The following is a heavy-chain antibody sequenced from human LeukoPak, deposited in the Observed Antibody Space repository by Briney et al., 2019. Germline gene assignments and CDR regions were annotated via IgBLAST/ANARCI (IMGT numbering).Heavy chain of an antibody. Sequence: GGSLRLSRAASGFSFSTYAMSWVRQAPGKGLEWVSTISGSGAGTYYADSVKGRFTISRDNSKNTLYLQMNTLRAEDTAVYYCAHGNYFDSWGQGTLVTVSS. CDR2: ISGSGAGT. CDR3: AHGNYFDS. CDR1: GFSFSTYA. J-gene: IGHJ4*02. V-gene: IGHV3-23*01.